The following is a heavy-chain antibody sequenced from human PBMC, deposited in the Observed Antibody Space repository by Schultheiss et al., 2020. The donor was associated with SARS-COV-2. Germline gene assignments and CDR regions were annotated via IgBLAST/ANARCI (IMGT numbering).Heavy chain of an antibody. Sequence: GGSLRLSCAASGFTFSSYWMSWIRQAPGKGLEWISYIISSGSTIYYADSVKGRFTISRDNSKNTLYLQMNSLRAEDTAVYYCAKDLWDTAMVPIYYYYGMDVWGQGTTVTVSS. J-gene: IGHJ6*02. CDR1: GFTFSSYW. D-gene: IGHD5-18*01. CDR2: IISSGSTI. CDR3: AKDLWDTAMVPIYYYYGMDV. V-gene: IGHV3-48*01.